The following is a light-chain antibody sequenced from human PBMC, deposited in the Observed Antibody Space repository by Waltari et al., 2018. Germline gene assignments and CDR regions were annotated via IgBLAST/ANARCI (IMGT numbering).Light chain of an antibody. CDR1: QSVIRS. CDR3: QKYVRLPAT. J-gene: IGKJ1*01. Sequence: EIVLTQSPGTLSLSPGERATLSCRASQSVIRSLAWYQQKHGQAPSLLIYDAPSRATGIPDRFSGSGSGTDFSLTISRLEPEDFAVYYCQKYVRLPATFGQGTKVEIK. CDR2: DAP. V-gene: IGKV3-20*01.